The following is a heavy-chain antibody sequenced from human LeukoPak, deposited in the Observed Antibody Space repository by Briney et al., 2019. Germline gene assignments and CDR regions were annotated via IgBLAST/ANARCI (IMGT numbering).Heavy chain of an antibody. D-gene: IGHD5-12*01. CDR2: IYYSGST. J-gene: IGHJ4*02. CDR3: ARDERLRLGGGFDY. Sequence: SQTLSLTCTVSGGSISSGGYYWSWIRQHPGKGLEWIGYIYYSGSTYYNPSLKSRVTISVDTSKNRFSLKLSSVTAADTAVYYCARDERLRLGGGFDYWGQGTLVTVSS. V-gene: IGHV4-31*03. CDR1: GGSISSGGYY.